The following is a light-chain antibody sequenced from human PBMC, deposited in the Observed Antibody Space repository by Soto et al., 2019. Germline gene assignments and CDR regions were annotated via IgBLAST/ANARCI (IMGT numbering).Light chain of an antibody. CDR1: SSDFGTYNL. J-gene: IGLJ3*02. V-gene: IGLV2-23*02. Sequence: QSALTQPACVSGSPGQSITISCTETSSDFGTYNLVSWYQQNPGKAPKLMIYEVTKRPSGVSNRFSGSQSGNTASLTISGLEAEDEADYYCCSYVHRNTLVFGGGTKVTVL. CDR3: CSYVHRNTLV. CDR2: EVT.